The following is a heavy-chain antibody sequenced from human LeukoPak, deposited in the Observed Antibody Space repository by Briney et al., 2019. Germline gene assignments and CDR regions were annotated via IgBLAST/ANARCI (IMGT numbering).Heavy chain of an antibody. Sequence: SETLSLTCSVSGGSISNNSWSWIRQPPGKGLEWIGYIYSSGNTNYNPSLRSRVTISVDTSKNQFSLNLSSVTAAGTAVYYCARHGLVGTNKGFHYWGQGTLVTVSS. D-gene: IGHD1-26*01. CDR1: GGSISNNS. V-gene: IGHV4-59*08. CDR2: IYSSGNT. CDR3: ARHGLVGTNKGFHY. J-gene: IGHJ4*02.